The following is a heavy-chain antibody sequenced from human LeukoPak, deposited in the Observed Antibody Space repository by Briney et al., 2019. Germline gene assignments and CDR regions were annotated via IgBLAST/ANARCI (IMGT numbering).Heavy chain of an antibody. CDR2: ISYDGSNK. D-gene: IGHD3-10*01. J-gene: IGHJ6*02. CDR1: GFTFSSYG. Sequence: TGGSLRLSCAASGFTFSSYGMHWVRQAPGKGLEWVAVISYDGSNKYYADSVKGRFTISRDNSKNTLYLQMNSLRAEDTAVYYCAKDNAYGSGSYYYGMDVWGQGTTVTVSS. V-gene: IGHV3-30*18. CDR3: AKDNAYGSGSYYYGMDV.